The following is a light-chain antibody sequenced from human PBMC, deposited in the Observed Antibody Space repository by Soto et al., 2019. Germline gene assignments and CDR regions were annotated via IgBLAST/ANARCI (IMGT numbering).Light chain of an antibody. Sequence: QSVLTQPASVSGSPGQSITISCTGTSSDVGGYNYVSWYQQYPGRAPKLMIYEVSNRPSGVSNRFSGYKSGNTASLTISGLQSEDEADYYCSSYTSSGTLVFGGGTKLTVL. CDR1: SSDVGGYNY. V-gene: IGLV2-14*01. CDR3: SSYTSSGTLV. J-gene: IGLJ3*02. CDR2: EVS.